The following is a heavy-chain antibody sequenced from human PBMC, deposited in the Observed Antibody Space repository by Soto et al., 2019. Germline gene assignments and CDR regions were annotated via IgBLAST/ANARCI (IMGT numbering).Heavy chain of an antibody. CDR3: ARDGGRGGDLDY. J-gene: IGHJ4*02. CDR2: IKRDGSSI. D-gene: IGHD2-21*02. Sequence: EVQLVESGGGLVQPGGSLRLSCAASGFTFSNYWMDWVRQAPGKGLVWVSRIKRDGSSISYADSVKGRGTISRDNAKNTLYLQMNSLRAEDTAVYYCARDGGRGGDLDYWGQGTLVTVSS. V-gene: IGHV3-74*01. CDR1: GFTFSNYW.